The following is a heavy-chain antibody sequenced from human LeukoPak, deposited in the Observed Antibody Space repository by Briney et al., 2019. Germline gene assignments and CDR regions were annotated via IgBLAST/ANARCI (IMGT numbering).Heavy chain of an antibody. D-gene: IGHD3-10*01. V-gene: IGHV3-23*01. CDR3: ARAVRVPRPYWYFDL. J-gene: IGHJ2*01. CDR2: ISGSGGST. Sequence: GGSLRLSCAASGFSFDDYAMHWVRQAPGKGLEWVSAISGSGGSTYYADSVKGRFTISRDNSKNSLYLQMNSLRAEDTAVYYCARAVRVPRPYWYFDLWGRGTLVTVSS. CDR1: GFSFDDYA.